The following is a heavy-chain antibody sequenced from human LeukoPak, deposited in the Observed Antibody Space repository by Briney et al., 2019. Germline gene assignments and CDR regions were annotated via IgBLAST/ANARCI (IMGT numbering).Heavy chain of an antibody. V-gene: IGHV3-23*01. J-gene: IGHJ5*02. CDR2: LTGDGST. CDR3: SKGRASGLVDWFDP. D-gene: IGHD6-13*01. Sequence: PGGSLRLSCAASGLTISNYAMMWVRQAPGKGLEWVSTLTGDGSTFYAASVRGRFTFFRDDSKSTLFLRMNSLAAEDTAVYYCSKGRASGLVDWFDPWGQGTLVTVSS. CDR1: GLTISNYA.